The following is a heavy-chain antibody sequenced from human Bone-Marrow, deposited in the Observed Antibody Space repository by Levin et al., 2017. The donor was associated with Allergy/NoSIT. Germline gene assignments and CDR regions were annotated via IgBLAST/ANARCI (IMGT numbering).Heavy chain of an antibody. V-gene: IGHV3-49*03. CDR3: TRDLGYCSSTSCYGGDRYYYYYMDV. D-gene: IGHD2-2*01. CDR2: IRSKAYGGTT. CDR1: GFTFGDYA. Sequence: PGGPLRLSCTASGFTFGDYAMSWFRQAPGKGLEWVGFIRSKAYGGTTEYAASVKGRFTISRDDSKSIAYLQMNSLKTEDTAVYYCTRDLGYCSSTSCYGGDRYYYYYMDVWGKGTTVTVSS. J-gene: IGHJ6*03.